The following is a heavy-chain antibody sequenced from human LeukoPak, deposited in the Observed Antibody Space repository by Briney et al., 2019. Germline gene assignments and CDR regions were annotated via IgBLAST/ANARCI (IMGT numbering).Heavy chain of an antibody. CDR2: INPSGGST. V-gene: IGHV1-46*01. D-gene: IGHD3-10*01. CDR1: GYTFTSYY. Sequence: VASVKVSCKASGYTFTSYYMHWVRQAPGQGLEWMGIINPSGGSTSYAQKFQGRVTMTRDTSTSTVYMELRSLRSDDTAVYYCARTTMVRGVITNTLDYWGQGTLVTVSS. J-gene: IGHJ4*02. CDR3: ARTTMVRGVITNTLDY.